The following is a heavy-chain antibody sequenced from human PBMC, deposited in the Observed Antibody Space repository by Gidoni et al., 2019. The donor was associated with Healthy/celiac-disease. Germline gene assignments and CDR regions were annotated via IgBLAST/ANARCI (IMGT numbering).Heavy chain of an antibody. D-gene: IGHD6-19*01. J-gene: IGHJ6*03. CDR3: ARGPIAVARYMDV. Sequence: QVQLQQWGAGLLKPSETLSLTCAVYGGSFSGYYWSWIRQPPGKGLEWIGEINHSGSTNYNPSLKSRVTISVDTSKNQFSLKLSSVTAADTAVYYCARGPIAVARYMDVWGKGTTVTVSS. CDR1: GGSFSGYY. V-gene: IGHV4-34*01. CDR2: INHSGST.